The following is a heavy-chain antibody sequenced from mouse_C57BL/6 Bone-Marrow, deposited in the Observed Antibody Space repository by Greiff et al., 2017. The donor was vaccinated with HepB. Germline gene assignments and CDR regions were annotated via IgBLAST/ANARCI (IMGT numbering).Heavy chain of an antibody. Sequence: VQLQQSGAELVRPGASVKLSCTASGFNIKDDYMHWVKQRPEQGLEWIGWIDPENGDTEYASKFQSKATITADTSSNTAYLQLSSLTSEDTAVYYCTTESSYWYFDVWGAGTTVTVSS. D-gene: IGHD1-1*01. CDR1: GFNIKDDY. V-gene: IGHV14-4*01. CDR3: TTESSYWYFDV. J-gene: IGHJ1*01. CDR2: IDPENGDT.